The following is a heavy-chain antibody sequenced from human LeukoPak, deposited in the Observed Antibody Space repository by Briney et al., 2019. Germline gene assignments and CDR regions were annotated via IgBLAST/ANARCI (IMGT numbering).Heavy chain of an antibody. CDR1: GYSFTSYW. CDR3: ASGLLWFGELPDAFDI. Sequence: GESLKISCKGSGYSFTSYWIGWVRPMPGKGLEWMGIIYPGDSDTRYSPSFQGQVTISADKSISTAYLQWSSLKASDTAMYYCASGLLWFGELPDAFDIWGQGTMVTVSS. CDR2: IYPGDSDT. J-gene: IGHJ3*02. V-gene: IGHV5-51*01. D-gene: IGHD3-10*01.